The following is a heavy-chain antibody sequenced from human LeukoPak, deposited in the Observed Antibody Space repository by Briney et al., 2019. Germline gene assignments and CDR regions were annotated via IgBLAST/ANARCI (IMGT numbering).Heavy chain of an antibody. J-gene: IGHJ3*02. CDR1: GFTFSSYS. Sequence: GGSLRLSCAASGFTFSSYSMNWVRQAPGKGLEWVSSISSSSSYIYYADSVKGRFTISRDNTKNSLYLQMNSLRAEDTAVYYCARDFAGDGDIWGQGTMVTVSS. V-gene: IGHV3-21*01. CDR3: ARDFAGDGDI. CDR2: ISSSSSYI.